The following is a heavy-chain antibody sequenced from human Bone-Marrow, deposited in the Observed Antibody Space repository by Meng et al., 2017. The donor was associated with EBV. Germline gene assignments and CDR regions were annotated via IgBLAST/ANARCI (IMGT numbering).Heavy chain of an antibody. CDR1: GGTFSSYA. D-gene: IGHD4-23*01. V-gene: IGHV1-69*01. Sequence: QVQLVQSGAELKKPGSSVKVSCKGSGGTFSSYAISWVRQAPGQGLEWMGGIIPIFGTANYAQKFQGRVTITADESTSTAYMELSSLRSEDTAVYYCAREQLEGTVATNRPFDYWGQGTLVTVSS. CDR3: AREQLEGTVATNRPFDY. CDR2: IIPIFGTA. J-gene: IGHJ4*02.